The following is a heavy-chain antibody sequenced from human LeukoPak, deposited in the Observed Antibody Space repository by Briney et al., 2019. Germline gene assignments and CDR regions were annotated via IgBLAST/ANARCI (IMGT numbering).Heavy chain of an antibody. CDR2: IIPIFGTA. CDR1: GGTFSSYA. CDR3: VREGLKGLDY. Sequence: GASVKVSCKASGGTFSSYAISWVRQAPGQGLEWMGGIIPIFGTANYAQKFQGRLTITRDTSASTAYMELSSLGSEDTAVYYCVREGLKGLDYWGQGNLVTVSS. D-gene: IGHD5-12*01. J-gene: IGHJ4*02. V-gene: IGHV1-69*05.